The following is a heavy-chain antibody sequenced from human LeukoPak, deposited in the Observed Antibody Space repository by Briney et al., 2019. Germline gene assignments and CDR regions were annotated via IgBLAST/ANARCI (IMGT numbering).Heavy chain of an antibody. Sequence: PGGSLRLSCAASGFTFSSYGMHWVRQAPGKGLEWVAVIWYDGSNKYYADSVKGRFTISRDNSKNTLYLQMNSLRAEDTAVYYCARDYYGSGSYYNSYGMDVWGQGTTVTVSS. D-gene: IGHD3-10*01. V-gene: IGHV3-33*01. CDR1: GFTFSSYG. CDR2: IWYDGSNK. J-gene: IGHJ6*02. CDR3: ARDYYGSGSYYNSYGMDV.